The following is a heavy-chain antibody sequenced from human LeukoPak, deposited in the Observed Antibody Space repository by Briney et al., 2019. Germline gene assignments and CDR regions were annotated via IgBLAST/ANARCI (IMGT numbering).Heavy chain of an antibody. CDR3: ARKYYYDSSGYYNDY. CDR2: ISGSGGST. CDR1: VFTFSSYA. D-gene: IGHD3-22*01. J-gene: IGHJ4*02. Sequence: GGSLRLSCAASVFTFSSYATSWVRQAPGKGLEWVSAISGSGGSTYYADSVKGRFTISRDNSKNTLYLQMNSLRAEDTAVYYCARKYYYDSSGYYNDYWGQGTLVTVSS. V-gene: IGHV3-23*01.